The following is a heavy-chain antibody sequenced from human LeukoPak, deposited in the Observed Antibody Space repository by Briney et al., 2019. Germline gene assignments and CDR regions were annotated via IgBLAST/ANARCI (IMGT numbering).Heavy chain of an antibody. J-gene: IGHJ4*02. CDR3: AREPTVGHYYDSSGYYVGYFDY. D-gene: IGHD3-22*01. Sequence: PGGSLRLSCAASGFTFSSHAVSWVRQAPGKGLEWVSSISSSSSYIYYADSVKGRFTISRDNAKNSLYLQMNSLRAEDTAVYYCAREPTVGHYYDSSGYYVGYFDYWGQGTLVTVSS. CDR1: GFTFSSHA. CDR2: ISSSSSYI. V-gene: IGHV3-21*01.